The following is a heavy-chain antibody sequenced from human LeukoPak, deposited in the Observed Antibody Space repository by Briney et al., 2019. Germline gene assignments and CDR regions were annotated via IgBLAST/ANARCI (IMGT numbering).Heavy chain of an antibody. J-gene: IGHJ3*02. CDR2: INPNSGGI. V-gene: IGHV1-2*02. D-gene: IGHD2-2*01. CDR3: ARVGLGSCSSTTCYGRAFDI. Sequence: GASVKVSCETSRYTFTGYCMHWMRQAPGQGLEWMGWINPNSGGINYAQKFQGRVTMTRDTSISTAYMELSRLRSDDTAVYYCARVGLGSCSSTTCYGRAFDIWGQGTMVTVFS. CDR1: RYTFTGYC.